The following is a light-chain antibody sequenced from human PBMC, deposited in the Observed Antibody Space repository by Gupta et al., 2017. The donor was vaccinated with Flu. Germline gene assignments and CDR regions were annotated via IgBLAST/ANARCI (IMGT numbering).Light chain of an antibody. Sequence: EIVLTQSPATLSFSPGERATLPCRASQSVSSYLAWYQQKPGQPPRLLIYDASNRATGIPARFSGSGSGTDFTLTISSLGPEDFALYYCQQRGKWPPFTFGKGTRLEIK. CDR3: QQRGKWPPFT. J-gene: IGKJ5*01. CDR1: QSVSSY. CDR2: DAS. V-gene: IGKV3-11*01.